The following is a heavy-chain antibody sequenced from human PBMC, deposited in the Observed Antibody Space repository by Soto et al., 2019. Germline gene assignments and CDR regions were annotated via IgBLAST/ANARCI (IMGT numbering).Heavy chain of an antibody. V-gene: IGHV4-34*01. CDR1: GGSFSGYY. D-gene: IGHD3-10*01. J-gene: IGHJ3*02. CDR3: ASRRPGNYYGSGSPYNI. Sequence: QVQLQQWGAGLLKPSETLSLTCAVYGGSFSGYYWSWIRQPPGKGLEWIGEINHSGSTNYNPSLKSRVTISVETSKTQFSRKLSSGTASDTAVYYCASRRPGNYYGSGSPYNIWCQGTMVTVSS. CDR2: INHSGST.